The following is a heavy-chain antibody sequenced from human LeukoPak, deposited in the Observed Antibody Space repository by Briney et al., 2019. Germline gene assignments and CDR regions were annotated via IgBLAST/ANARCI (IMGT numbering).Heavy chain of an antibody. CDR1: GGSIISYY. J-gene: IGHJ4*02. CDR3: ARDSKYYYDSSGYYTFDY. Sequence: SETLSLTCTVSGGSIISYYWSWIRQPAGKGLEWIGRIYTSGSTNYNPSLKSRVTMSVDTSKNQFSLKLSSVTAADTAVYYCARDSKYYYDSSGYYTFDYWGQGTLVTVSS. CDR2: IYTSGST. V-gene: IGHV4-4*07. D-gene: IGHD3-22*01.